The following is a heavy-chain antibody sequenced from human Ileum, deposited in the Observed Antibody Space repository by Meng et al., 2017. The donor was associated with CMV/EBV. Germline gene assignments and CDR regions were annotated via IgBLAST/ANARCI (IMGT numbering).Heavy chain of an antibody. CDR1: GDSISRYF. J-gene: IGHJ5*02. D-gene: IGHD3-16*01. Sequence: QVQLEASGTGLVKPSETLSLTCTVSGDSISRYFWSWNRQPAGKGLEWIGRINTSGKTTYSPSLKSRVTMSLDTSKNQFSLRLTSVSAADTALYYCARDLIRDDTGSWFDPWGQGTLVTVSS. CDR3: ARDLIRDDTGSWFDP. CDR2: INTSGKT. V-gene: IGHV4-4*07.